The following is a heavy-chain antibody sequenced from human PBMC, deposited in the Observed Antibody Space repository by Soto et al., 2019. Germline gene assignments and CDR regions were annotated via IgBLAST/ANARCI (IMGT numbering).Heavy chain of an antibody. V-gene: IGHV1-8*01. CDR2: MNPNSGNT. CDR3: VWGGRDSSANLDY. D-gene: IGHD3-22*01. J-gene: IGHJ4*02. Sequence: ASVKVSCKASGYTFTSYDINWVRQATGQGLEWMGWMNPNSGNTGYAQKFQGRVTMTRNTSISTAYMELSSLRSEDAAVYYCVWGGRDSSANLDYWGQGTLVTVSS. CDR1: GYTFTSYD.